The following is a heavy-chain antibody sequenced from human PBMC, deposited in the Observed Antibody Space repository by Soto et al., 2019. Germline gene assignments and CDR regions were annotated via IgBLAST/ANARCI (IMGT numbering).Heavy chain of an antibody. J-gene: IGHJ4*02. V-gene: IGHV3-30*03. CDR2: ISHDGSNT. CDR3: AREVVVSRGASYFGY. CDR1: GFTFSAYG. D-gene: IGHD2-2*01. Sequence: PGGSLRLSCAASGFTFSAYGIHWVRQAPGKGLEWVAVISHDGSNTNYADSVKGRFTFSRDNTKNSLYLQMNSLRAEDTAFYYCAREVVVSRGASYFGYWGPGTLVTVSS.